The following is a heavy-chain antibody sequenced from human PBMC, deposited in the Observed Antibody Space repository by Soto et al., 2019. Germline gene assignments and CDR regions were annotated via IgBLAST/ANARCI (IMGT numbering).Heavy chain of an antibody. CDR3: ARDAAPITMIVVVIREVYYYYGMDV. Sequence: QVQLVESGGGVVQPGRSLRLSCAASGFTFSSYAMHWVRQAPGKGLEWVAVRSYDGSNKYYADSVKGRFTISRDNSKNTLYLQMNSLRAEDTAVYYCARDAAPITMIVVVIREVYYYYGMDVWGQGTTVTVSS. J-gene: IGHJ6*02. V-gene: IGHV3-30-3*01. D-gene: IGHD3-22*01. CDR1: GFTFSSYA. CDR2: RSYDGSNK.